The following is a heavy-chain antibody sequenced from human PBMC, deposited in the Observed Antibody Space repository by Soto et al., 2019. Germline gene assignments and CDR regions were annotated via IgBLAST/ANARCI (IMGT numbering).Heavy chain of an antibody. D-gene: IGHD3-10*01. CDR3: AIVLGFVEDPASLSHDY. J-gene: IGHJ4*02. Sequence: ASVKVSCKASGYTFTSYGISWVRQAPGQGLEWMGWISAYNGNTNYAQKLQGRVTMTTDTSTSTAYMELRSLRSDDTAVYYCAIVLGFVEDPASLSHDYLGQCTLVTVSS. V-gene: IGHV1-18*01. CDR1: GYTFTSYG. CDR2: ISAYNGNT.